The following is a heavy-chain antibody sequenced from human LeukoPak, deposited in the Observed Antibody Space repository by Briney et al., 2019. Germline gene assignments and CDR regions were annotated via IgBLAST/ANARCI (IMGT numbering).Heavy chain of an antibody. V-gene: IGHV1-18*01. Sequence: ASVKVPCKSSGYTFTSYSFYWVRRAPGQGLERMGCIGAYNGNTKYSQKVQCRVTMTTDTSTSTFYMELRSLRSDDTAVYYCSRGLGGSGSYFLTFDYWGQGTLVTVSS. CDR2: IGAYNGNT. J-gene: IGHJ4*02. D-gene: IGHD1-26*01. CDR3: SRGLGGSGSYFLTFDY. CDR1: GYTFTSYS.